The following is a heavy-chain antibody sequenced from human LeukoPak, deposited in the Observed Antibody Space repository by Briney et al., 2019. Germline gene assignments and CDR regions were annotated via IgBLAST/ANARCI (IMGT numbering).Heavy chain of an antibody. Sequence: PGGSLRLSCAASGFTFSSFWMSWVRQAPGKGLEWVANIKQDGSEKYYVDSVKGRFTISRDNAKNSVYLQMNSLRAEDTAVYYCARVPVEGSGWYRSDYWGQGTLVTVSS. CDR3: ARVPVEGSGWYRSDY. CDR2: IKQDGSEK. D-gene: IGHD6-19*01. CDR1: GFTFSSFW. J-gene: IGHJ4*02. V-gene: IGHV3-7*01.